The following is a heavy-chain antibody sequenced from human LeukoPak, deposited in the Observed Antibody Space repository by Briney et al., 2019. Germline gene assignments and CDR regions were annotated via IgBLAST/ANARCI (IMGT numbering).Heavy chain of an antibody. D-gene: IGHD3-10*01. Sequence: GGSLRLSCAASGFTFDDYAMHWVRQAPGKGLEWVSGISWNSGSIGYADSVKGRFTISGDNAKNSLYLQMNSLRAEDTALYYCAKGIRDPSYFDYWGQGTLVTVSS. CDR3: AKGIRDPSYFDY. CDR2: ISWNSGSI. V-gene: IGHV3-9*01. CDR1: GFTFDDYA. J-gene: IGHJ4*02.